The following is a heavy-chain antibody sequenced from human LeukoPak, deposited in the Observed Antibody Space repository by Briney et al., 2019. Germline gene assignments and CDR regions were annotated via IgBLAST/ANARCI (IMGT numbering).Heavy chain of an antibody. CDR1: GGSFSGYY. J-gene: IGHJ3*02. CDR2: INHSGST. CDR3: ARPHYYDSSGPWDAFDI. Sequence: PSETLSLTCAVYGGSFSGYYWSWIRQPPGKGLEWIGEINHSGSTNYNPSLKSRVTISVDTSKNQFSLKLSSVTAADTAVYYCARPHYYDSSGPWDAFDIWGQGTMVTVSS. D-gene: IGHD3-22*01. V-gene: IGHV4-34*01.